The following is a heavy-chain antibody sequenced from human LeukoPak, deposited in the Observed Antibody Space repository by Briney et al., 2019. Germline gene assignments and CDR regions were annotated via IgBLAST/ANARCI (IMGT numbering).Heavy chain of an antibody. J-gene: IGHJ4*02. D-gene: IGHD1-26*01. Sequence: GESLKISCQGSEYSFATYWIAWLRQMPGKGLEWMGIIYPSDSDTRYGPSFQGRVTISADKSIKTAYLQWSSLKASDTAIYYCARPLQGIVGATGFDYWGQGTLVTVSS. CDR3: ARPLQGIVGATGFDY. CDR1: EYSFATYW. V-gene: IGHV5-51*01. CDR2: IYPSDSDT.